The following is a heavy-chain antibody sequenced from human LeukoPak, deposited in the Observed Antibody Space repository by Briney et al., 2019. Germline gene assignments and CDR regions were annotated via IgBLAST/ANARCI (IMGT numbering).Heavy chain of an antibody. J-gene: IGHJ5*02. D-gene: IGHD3-10*01. V-gene: IGHV4-59*12. CDR3: ARGLRFYGSGNILRNWFDP. CDR1: GGSISSYY. CDR2: IYYSGST. Sequence: PSETLSLTCTVSGGSISSYYWSWIRQPPGKGLEWIGYIYYSGSTTYNPSLKSRVTMSVDTPKKQFSLKLSSVTAADTAVYYCARGLRFYGSGNILRNWFDPWGQGTLVTVSS.